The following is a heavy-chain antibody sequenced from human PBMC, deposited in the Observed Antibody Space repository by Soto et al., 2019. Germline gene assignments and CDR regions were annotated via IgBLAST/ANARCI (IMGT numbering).Heavy chain of an antibody. CDR3: ARDRGGSGWWHFDY. V-gene: IGHV3-7*01. Sequence: EVQLVESGGGLVQPGGSLRLSCAASGFTFSSYWMNWVRQAPGKGLEWVANIKHDGSEKYYVDSVKGRFTISRDNARNSLYLQMNSLRAEDTAVYYCARDRGGSGWWHFDYWGQGTLVTVSS. D-gene: IGHD6-19*01. J-gene: IGHJ4*02. CDR1: GFTFSSYW. CDR2: IKHDGSEK.